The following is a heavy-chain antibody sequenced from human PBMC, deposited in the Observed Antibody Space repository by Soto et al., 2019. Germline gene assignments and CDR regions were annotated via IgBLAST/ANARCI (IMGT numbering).Heavy chain of an antibody. CDR3: ARNDSSGYLDS. CDR2: ISSSATYA. Sequence: GGSLRLSCAASVFTFSDYYMSWIRQAPGKGLEWLSYISSSATYAIYADSVKGRFTLSRDNAKNSLYLQMNSLRAEDTAVYYCARNDSSGYLDSWGQGTLVTVSS. D-gene: IGHD3-22*01. V-gene: IGHV3-11*06. J-gene: IGHJ4*02. CDR1: VFTFSDYY.